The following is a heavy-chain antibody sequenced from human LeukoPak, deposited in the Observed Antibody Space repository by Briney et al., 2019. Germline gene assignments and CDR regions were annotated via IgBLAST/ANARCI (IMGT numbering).Heavy chain of an antibody. CDR1: GYTFTGYF. V-gene: IGHV1-2*02. D-gene: IGHD2-2*01. CDR2: INPNSGGT. CDR3: ARYCSSTSCSIYNWFDP. Sequence: ASVKVSCKASGYTFTGYFIHWVRQAPGQGLEWMGWINPNSGGTNYAQKFQGRVTMTRDTSISTAYMELSRLRSDDTAVYYCARYCSSTSCSIYNWFDPWGQGTLVTVSS. J-gene: IGHJ5*02.